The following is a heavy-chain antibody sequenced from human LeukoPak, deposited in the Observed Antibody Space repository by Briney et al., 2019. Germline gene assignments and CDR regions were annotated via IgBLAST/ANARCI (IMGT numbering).Heavy chain of an antibody. D-gene: IGHD4-23*01. CDR1: GYSFTSYD. Sequence: GASVKVSCEASGYSFTSYDINWVRQAPGQGLEWMGWMSPHSGDTGYAQKFKDRVTMTRNPSMNTAYMELNSLRSEDTAVYYCARAKFSGNSLITVLQYWGRGTLVTVSS. V-gene: IGHV1-8*01. J-gene: IGHJ1*01. CDR2: MSPHSGDT. CDR3: ARAKFSGNSLITVLQY.